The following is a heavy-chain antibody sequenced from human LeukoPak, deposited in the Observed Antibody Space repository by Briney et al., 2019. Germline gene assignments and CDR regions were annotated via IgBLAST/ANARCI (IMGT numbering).Heavy chain of an antibody. D-gene: IGHD3-16*02. Sequence: SETLSLTCTVSGGSISSDYWSWIRQPPGKGLEWIGYIYYSGSTNYNPSLKSRVTISVDTSKNQFSLKLSSVTAADTAVYYCARAKAYDYVWGSYRSCFDYWGQGTLVTVSS. CDR3: ARAKAYDYVWGSYRSCFDY. CDR2: IYYSGST. V-gene: IGHV4-59*12. J-gene: IGHJ4*02. CDR1: GGSISSDY.